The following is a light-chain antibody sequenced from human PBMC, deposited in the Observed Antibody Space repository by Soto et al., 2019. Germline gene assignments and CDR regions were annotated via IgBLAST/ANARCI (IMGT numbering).Light chain of an antibody. CDR2: GAS. CDR1: QSVSSN. CDR3: QQYSIWHT. V-gene: IGKV3D-15*01. Sequence: EIVMTQSPATLSVFPGERATLSCRASQSVSSNLAWYQQKPGQAPRLLMYGASTRATGIPARFSGSGSGTEFTLTISSLQSEDFAVYCCQQYSIWHTFGQGTKVEIK. J-gene: IGKJ1*01.